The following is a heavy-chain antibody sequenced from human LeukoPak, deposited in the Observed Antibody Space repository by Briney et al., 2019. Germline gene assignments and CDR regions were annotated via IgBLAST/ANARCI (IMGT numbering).Heavy chain of an antibody. CDR3: ARVGSSSSYYNNYGMDV. V-gene: IGHV1-8*01. CDR2: MNPKRGNT. Sequence: GASVKVSCKASGYSLTSFDINWVRQGSGQGLEWMGWMNPKRGNTGYAPTFQGRVTITRDTSIDTAFMELSSLRPDDTAVYYCARVGSSSSYYNNYGMDVWGQGTTITVSS. CDR1: GYSLTSFD. J-gene: IGHJ6*02. D-gene: IGHD6-13*01.